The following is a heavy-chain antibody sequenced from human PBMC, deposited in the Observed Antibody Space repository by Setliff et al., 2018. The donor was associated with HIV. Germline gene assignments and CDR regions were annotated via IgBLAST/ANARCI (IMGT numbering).Heavy chain of an antibody. CDR3: ARLGAEDFSDYDWVDY. CDR2: INHSGDT. V-gene: IGHV4-34*01. J-gene: IGHJ4*02. D-gene: IGHD5-12*01. CDR1: GGSFSGYY. Sequence: SETMSLTCAVYGGSFSGYYWSWIRQPPGKGLEWIGEINHSGDTNYNPSLKSRVTISVDTSKNQFSLNLNSVTAADTAVYYCARLGAEDFSDYDWVDYWGQGTLVTVSS.